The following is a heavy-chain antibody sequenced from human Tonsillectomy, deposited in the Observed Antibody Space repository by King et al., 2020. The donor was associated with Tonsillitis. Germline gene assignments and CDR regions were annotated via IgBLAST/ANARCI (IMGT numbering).Heavy chain of an antibody. D-gene: IGHD1-26*01. CDR3: ARRPNSGSYLFDY. CDR1: GGSISSSSYY. CDR2: IYYSGST. V-gene: IGHV4-39*01. J-gene: IGHJ4*02. Sequence: QLQESGPGLVKPSETLSLTCTVSGGSISSSSYYWGWIRQPPGKGLEWIGSIYYSGSTYYNPSLKSRVTISVDTSKNQFSLKLSSVTAADTAVYYCARRPNSGSYLFDYWGQGTLVTVSS.